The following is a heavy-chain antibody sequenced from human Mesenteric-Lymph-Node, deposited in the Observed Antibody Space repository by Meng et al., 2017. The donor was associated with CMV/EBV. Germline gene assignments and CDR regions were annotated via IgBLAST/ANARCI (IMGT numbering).Heavy chain of an antibody. CDR1: GYTFTSYA. D-gene: IGHD2-2*01. CDR2: IIPIFGTA. J-gene: IGHJ4*02. V-gene: IGHV1-69*01. CDR3: ARAGGVVPTYYFDY. Sequence: ASGYTFTSYAMHWVRQAPGQGLEWMGGIIPIFGTANYAQKFQGRVTITADESTSTAYMELSSLRSEDTAVYYCARAGGVVPTYYFDYWGQGTLVTVSS.